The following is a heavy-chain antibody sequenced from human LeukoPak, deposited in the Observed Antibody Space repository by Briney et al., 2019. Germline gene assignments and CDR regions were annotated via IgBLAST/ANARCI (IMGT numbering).Heavy chain of an antibody. V-gene: IGHV4-30-2*01. J-gene: IGHJ4*02. CDR2: IYHSGST. D-gene: IGHD2-2*03. CDR1: GGSISSGGYY. Sequence: SQTLSLTCTVSGGSISSGGYYWSWIRQPPGKGLEWIGYIYHSGSTYYNPSLKSRVTISVDRSKNQFSLKLSSVTAADTAVYYCARLDIVVDPWLGYWGQGTLVTVSS. CDR3: ARLDIVVDPWLGY.